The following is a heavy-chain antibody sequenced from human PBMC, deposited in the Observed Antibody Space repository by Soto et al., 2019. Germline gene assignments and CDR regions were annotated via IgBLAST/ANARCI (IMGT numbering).Heavy chain of an antibody. D-gene: IGHD6-13*01. CDR2: IYYSGST. Sequence: PSETLSLTCTVSGGSISSSSYYWGWIRQPPGKGLEWIGSIYYSGSTYYNPSLKSRVTISVDTSKNQFSLKLSSVTAADTAVYYCARKEGGSSWYYYYGMDVWGQGTTVTVS. CDR1: GGSISSSSYY. J-gene: IGHJ6*02. V-gene: IGHV4-39*01. CDR3: ARKEGGSSWYYYYGMDV.